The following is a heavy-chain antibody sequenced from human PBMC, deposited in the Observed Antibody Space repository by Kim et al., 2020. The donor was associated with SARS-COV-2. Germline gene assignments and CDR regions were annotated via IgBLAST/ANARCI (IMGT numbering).Heavy chain of an antibody. D-gene: IGHD3-10*01. CDR2: IYPGDSDT. CDR1: GYSFTSYW. V-gene: IGHV5-51*01. Sequence: GESLKISCKGSGYSFTSYWIGWVRQMPGKGLEWMGIIYPGDSDTRYSPSFQGQVTISADKSISTAYLQWSSLKASDTAMYYCARPPRNYYYGSGSYYKRIAGYFDYWGQGTLVTVSS. J-gene: IGHJ4*02. CDR3: ARPPRNYYYGSGSYYKRIAGYFDY.